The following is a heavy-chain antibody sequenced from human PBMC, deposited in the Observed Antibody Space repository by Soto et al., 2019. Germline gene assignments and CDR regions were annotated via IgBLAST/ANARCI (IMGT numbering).Heavy chain of an antibody. V-gene: IGHV4-28*01. J-gene: IGHJ4*02. CDR1: GYPNRKSNW. Sequence: SDTLSPTYGDSGYPNRKSNWWGWIRQPPGKGLEWIGYIYYSGTPYYNPSLKSRVTMSVDTSKNQFSLKLTSVTAVDTAVYYCARREIEGPIDYWGQG. CDR3: ARREIEGPIDY. D-gene: IGHD1-26*01. CDR2: IYYSGTP.